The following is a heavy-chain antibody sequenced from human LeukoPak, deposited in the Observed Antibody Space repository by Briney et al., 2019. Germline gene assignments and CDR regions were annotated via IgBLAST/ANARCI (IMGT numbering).Heavy chain of an antibody. CDR1: GYTFTTYD. Sequence: ASVKHSCKASGYTFTTYDINWVRQATGQGLEWMGWMNPNSGYTGYAQKFQGRVTITRDTSISTAYMELSSLRSEDTAVYYCARVAGSIDYWGQGTLVTVSS. CDR2: MNPNSGYT. J-gene: IGHJ4*02. CDR3: ARVAGSIDY. D-gene: IGHD6-19*01. V-gene: IGHV1-8*03.